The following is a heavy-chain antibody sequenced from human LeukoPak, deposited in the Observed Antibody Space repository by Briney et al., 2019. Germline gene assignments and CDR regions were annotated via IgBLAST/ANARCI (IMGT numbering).Heavy chain of an antibody. V-gene: IGHV1-69*13. CDR1: GGTFSSYA. CDR3: AREVLGEPEYNWFDP. Sequence: ASVKVSCKASGGTFSSYAISWVQQAPGQGLEWMGGIIPIFGTANYAQKFQGRVTITADESTSTAYMELSSLRSEDTAVYYCAREVLGEPEYNWFDPWGQGTLVTVSS. CDR2: IIPIFGTA. D-gene: IGHD1-14*01. J-gene: IGHJ5*02.